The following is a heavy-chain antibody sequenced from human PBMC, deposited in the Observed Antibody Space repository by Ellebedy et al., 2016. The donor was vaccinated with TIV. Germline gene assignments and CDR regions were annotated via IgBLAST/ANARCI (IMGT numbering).Heavy chain of an antibody. J-gene: IGHJ6*04. CDR1: GFTFSSYA. Sequence: GGSLRLSCAASGFTFSSYAMSWVRQAPGKGLEWVSAISGSGGSTYYADSVKGRFTMSRDNAKNSLILQMSSLRIEDTAIYYCAKDIGGSFRNLDVWGKGTTVSVSS. CDR3: AKDIGGSFRNLDV. V-gene: IGHV3-23*01. D-gene: IGHD1-26*01. CDR2: ISGSGGST.